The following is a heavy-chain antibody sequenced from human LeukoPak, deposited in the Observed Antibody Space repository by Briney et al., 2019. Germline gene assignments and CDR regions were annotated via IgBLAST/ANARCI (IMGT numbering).Heavy chain of an antibody. CDR2: IKQDGSEK. D-gene: IGHD1-26*01. J-gene: IGHJ4*02. Sequence: QSGGSQRLSCSASGFPQRCYWMRGVRQAPGKGLEWVANIKQDGSEKYYVDSVKGRFTISRDNAYNSLHLQMSSLRADDTAVYYCARQGSTWWDPFDFWGQGTLVTVSS. V-gene: IGHV3-7*03. CDR3: ARQGSTWWDPFDF. CDR1: GFPQRCYW.